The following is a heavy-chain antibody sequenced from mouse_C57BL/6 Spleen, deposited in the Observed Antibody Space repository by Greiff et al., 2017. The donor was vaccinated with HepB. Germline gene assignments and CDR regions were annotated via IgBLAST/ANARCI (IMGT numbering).Heavy chain of an antibody. V-gene: IGHV1-55*01. CDR3: ARSPYYDGSRGDWYFDV. J-gene: IGHJ1*03. D-gene: IGHD1-1*01. CDR1: GYTFTSYW. CDR2: IYPGSGST. Sequence: QVQLKQSGAELVKPGASVKMSCKASGYTFTSYWITWVKQRPGQGLEWIGDIYPGSGSTNYNEKFKSKATLTVDTSSSTAYMQLSSLTSEDSAVYYWARSPYYDGSRGDWYFDVWGTGTTVTVSS.